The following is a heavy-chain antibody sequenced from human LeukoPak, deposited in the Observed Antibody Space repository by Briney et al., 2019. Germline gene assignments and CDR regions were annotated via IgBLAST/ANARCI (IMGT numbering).Heavy chain of an antibody. CDR3: ARRRIVATIDY. J-gene: IGHJ4*02. V-gene: IGHV4-39*01. CDR2: IYYDEST. CDR1: GGSISSTSYY. Sequence: SETLSLTCTVSGGSISSTSYYWAWIRQPPGRGLEWIGSIYYDESTYYNPSLKSRVTISVDTSKNQFSLKLNSVTAADTAVYYCARRRIVATIDYWGQGPLVTVSS. D-gene: IGHD5-12*01.